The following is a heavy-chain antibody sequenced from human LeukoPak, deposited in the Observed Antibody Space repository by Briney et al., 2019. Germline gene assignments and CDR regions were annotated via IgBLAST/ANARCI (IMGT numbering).Heavy chain of an antibody. D-gene: IGHD2-2*01. V-gene: IGHV3-15*01. Sequence: GGSPRLSCAASGFTFSNAWMSWVRQAPGKGLEWVGRIKSKTDGGTTDYAAPVKGRFTISRDDSKNTLYLQMNSLKTEDTAVYYCTTREVPAAIWPYYYGMDVWGQGTTVTVSS. J-gene: IGHJ6*02. CDR2: IKSKTDGGTT. CDR3: TTREVPAAIWPYYYGMDV. CDR1: GFTFSNAW.